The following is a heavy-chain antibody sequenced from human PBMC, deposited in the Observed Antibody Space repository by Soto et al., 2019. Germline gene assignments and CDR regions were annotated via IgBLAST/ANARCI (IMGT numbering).Heavy chain of an antibody. Sequence: QVQLQESGPGLVKPSQTLSLTCTVSGGSISSGGYYWSWIRQHPGKGLEWIGYIYYSGSTYYNPSLKRRLTISLDTSKTRFCLKLSSVTAAHTAVYDSARVCGGAFHYGMDSWGKGTTVTVSS. J-gene: IGHJ6*04. CDR1: GGSISSGGYY. CDR3: ARVCGGAFHYGMDS. CDR2: IYYSGST. D-gene: IGHD2-21*01. V-gene: IGHV4-31*03.